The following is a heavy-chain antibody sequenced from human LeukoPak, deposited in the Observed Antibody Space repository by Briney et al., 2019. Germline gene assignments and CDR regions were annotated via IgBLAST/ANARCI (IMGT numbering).Heavy chain of an antibody. CDR1: GFTFSSYW. Sequence: GGSLRLSCAASGFTFSSYWMHWVRQAPGKGLVWVSRINSDGSSTAYADSVKGRFTISRDNSKNTLYLQMNSLRAEDTAVYYCARSTIFGVVRSFMDVWGQGTTVTVSS. D-gene: IGHD3-3*01. V-gene: IGHV3-74*01. CDR2: INSDGSST. J-gene: IGHJ6*02. CDR3: ARSTIFGVVRSFMDV.